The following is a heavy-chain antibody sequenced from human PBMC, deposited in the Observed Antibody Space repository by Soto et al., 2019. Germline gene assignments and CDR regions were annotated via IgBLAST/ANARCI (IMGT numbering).Heavy chain of an antibody. CDR2: ISGSGGST. CDR1: GFTFSSYA. CDR3: AKDHDYGNTRHY. J-gene: IGHJ4*02. Sequence: EVQLLESGGGLVQPGGSLRLSCAASGFTFSSYAMSWVRQAPGKGLEWVSAISGSGGSTYYADSVKGRFTISRDNSKKTLYLQMNSQRAEDTAVYYCAKDHDYGNTRHYWGQGTLVTVYS. V-gene: IGHV3-23*01. D-gene: IGHD4-17*01.